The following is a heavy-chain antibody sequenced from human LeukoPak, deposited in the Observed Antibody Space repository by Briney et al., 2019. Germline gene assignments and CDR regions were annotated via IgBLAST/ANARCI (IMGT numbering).Heavy chain of an antibody. CDR1: GFTFDGYA. V-gene: IGHV3-43*02. CDR3: ARDRHCSGGSCYFSAYYYYYMDV. Sequence: PGGSLRLSCSASGFTFDGYAIHWVRHAPGKGLEWVSLITGNGGTSYYADSVKGRFTISRDNSKNTVYLQMNSLRAEDTAVYYCARDRHCSGGSCYFSAYYYYYMDVWGQGTTVTVS. D-gene: IGHD2-15*01. J-gene: IGHJ6*02. CDR2: ITGNGGTS.